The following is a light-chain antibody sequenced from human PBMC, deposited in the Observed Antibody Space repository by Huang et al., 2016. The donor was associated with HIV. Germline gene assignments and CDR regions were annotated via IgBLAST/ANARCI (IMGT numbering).Light chain of an antibody. Sequence: EIVMTQSPATLSVSPGERATLSCRASQSFSSNLAWYQQKPGQAPRRLIYGASTRATGSPARFSGSGSGTEFTLTISSLQSEDFAVYYCQQYNNWPPVFGGGTKVEIK. CDR1: QSFSSN. CDR3: QQYNNWPPV. V-gene: IGKV3-15*01. CDR2: GAS. J-gene: IGKJ4*01.